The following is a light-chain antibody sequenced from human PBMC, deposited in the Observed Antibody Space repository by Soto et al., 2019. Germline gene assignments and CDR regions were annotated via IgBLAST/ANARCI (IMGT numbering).Light chain of an antibody. CDR2: GSS. J-gene: IGKJ2*01. CDR1: QSVSNNY. V-gene: IGKV3-20*01. Sequence: EVVLTQSPGTLSLSPGERATLSCRASQSVSNNYFAWYQQKPGQAPRLLIFGSSDRATGIPDRFSDSGSGTDFTLTISRLEPEDFAVYYCQQYGRSPPYTFGQGTKLEI. CDR3: QQYGRSPPYT.